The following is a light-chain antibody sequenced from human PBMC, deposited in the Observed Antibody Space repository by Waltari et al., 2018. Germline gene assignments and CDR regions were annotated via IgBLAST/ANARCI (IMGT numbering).Light chain of an antibody. J-gene: IGKJ4*01. CDR2: SAS. CDR1: QGISNY. CDR3: QQLNSYPLT. V-gene: IGKV1-9*01. Sequence: DIQLTQSPSFLSASVRDRVTIPCRASQGISNYFAWYQQNPGKAPKLLIYSASPLQSGVPSRFSGSGSGTEFSLTISSLQPEDFATYYCQQLNSYPLTFGGGTKVEIK.